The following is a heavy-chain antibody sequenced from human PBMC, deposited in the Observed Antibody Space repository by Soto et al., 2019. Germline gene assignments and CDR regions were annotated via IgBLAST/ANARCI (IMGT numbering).Heavy chain of an antibody. D-gene: IGHD2-21*01. CDR2: IWHDGSKK. CDR3: ARDRGSDDPIDY. V-gene: IGHV3-33*01. Sequence: QVQLVESGGGVVQPGRSLRLSCGASGFTLSSYGMHWVRQAPGKGLEWVAVIWHDGSKKYYADSVKGRFTISRDNSKNTLDLLMNNLRAEDTAVYYCARDRGSDDPIDYWGQGTLVTVSS. CDR1: GFTLSSYG. J-gene: IGHJ4*02.